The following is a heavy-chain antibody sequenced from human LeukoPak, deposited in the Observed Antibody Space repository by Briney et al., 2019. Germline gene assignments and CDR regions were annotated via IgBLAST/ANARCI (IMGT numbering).Heavy chain of an antibody. CDR2: XXHSGST. D-gene: IGHD2-15*01. CDR1: GGSISSGGYS. J-gene: IGHJ4*02. V-gene: IGHV4-30-2*01. Sequence: PSQTLSLTCAVSGGSISSGGYSWSWIRQPPGKXLXXXXXXXHSGSTSYNPSLKSRVTILGDISKNQFSLNLNSVTAADTAVYYCARVETLGYCSGGSCLEYWGQGTLVSVSS. CDR3: ARVETLGYCSGGSCLEY.